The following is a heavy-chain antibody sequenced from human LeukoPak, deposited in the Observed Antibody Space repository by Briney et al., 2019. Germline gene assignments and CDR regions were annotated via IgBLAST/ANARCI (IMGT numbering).Heavy chain of an antibody. J-gene: IGHJ4*02. CDR3: GRTNFVGVHDIVGGLFVY. CDR2: IYPCDSDT. CDR1: GFRFAGYW. V-gene: IGHV5-51*01. Sequence: GDSLKISCCGSGFRFAGYWIGRVRQMPGKGLEWMGIIYPCDSDTTYSPSFQGQVTISADRSIKTCYLKLNSMKATTRVMFYGGRTNFVGVHDIVGGLFVYCGQGSLVTVSS. D-gene: IGHD2-21*01.